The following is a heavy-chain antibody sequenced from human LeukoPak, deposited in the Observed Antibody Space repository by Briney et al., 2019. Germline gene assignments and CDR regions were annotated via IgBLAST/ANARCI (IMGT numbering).Heavy chain of an antibody. J-gene: IGHJ5*02. V-gene: IGHV4-34*01. D-gene: IGHD3-3*01. CDR3: ARGYFSSNWFDP. Sequence: PSETLSLTCAVYGGSFSGYYWSWIRQPPGKGLEWIGEINHSGSTNYNPSLKSRVTISVDTSKNQFSLKLSSVTAADTAVYYCARGYFSSNWFDPRGQGTLVTVSS. CDR2: INHSGST. CDR1: GGSFSGYY.